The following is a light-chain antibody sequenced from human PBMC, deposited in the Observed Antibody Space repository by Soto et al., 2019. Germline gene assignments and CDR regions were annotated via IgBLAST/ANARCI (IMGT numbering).Light chain of an antibody. V-gene: IGLV1-44*01. CDR2: SIN. CDR3: AAWDDSLNGVV. CDR1: SSNIGRHP. J-gene: IGLJ3*02. Sequence: QSVLTQPPSASGTPGPRVTISCSGSSSNIGRHPVNWYQQLPGTAPKLLLFSINQRPSGVPDRFSGSKSGTSASLAISGLQSEDEADYYCAAWDDSLNGVVFGGGTKLTVL.